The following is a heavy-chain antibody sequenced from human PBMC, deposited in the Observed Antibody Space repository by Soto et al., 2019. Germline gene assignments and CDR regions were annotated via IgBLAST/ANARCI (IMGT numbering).Heavy chain of an antibody. J-gene: IGHJ6*02. D-gene: IGHD4-17*01. CDR1: GFTFSNYA. V-gene: IGHV3-30*03. CDR2: ISYDGDNK. CDR3: ARDELTTVTRHKINLYYYYYYGMDV. Sequence: GGSLRLSCAASGFTFSNYAMHWVRQAPGKGLEWLAIISYDGDNKYYADSVKGRFTISRDNSKNTLYLQMNSLRAEDTAVYYCARDELTTVTRHKINLYYYYYYGMDVWGQGTTVTVSS.